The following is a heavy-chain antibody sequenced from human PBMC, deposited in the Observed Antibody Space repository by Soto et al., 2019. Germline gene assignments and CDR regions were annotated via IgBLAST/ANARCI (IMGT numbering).Heavy chain of an antibody. CDR2: IYHSGNT. V-gene: IGHV4-30-2*01. CDR1: GGSISSGGYS. CDR3: ARCCYYDSSGYYYTNWFDP. Sequence: PSETLSLTCAVSGGSISSGGYSWSWVRQPPGKGLEWIGYIYHSGNTYYNPSLKSRVTISVGRSKNQFSLKLSSVTAADTAVYYCARCCYYDSSGYYYTNWFDPSGQGTLVTASS. J-gene: IGHJ5*02. D-gene: IGHD3-22*01.